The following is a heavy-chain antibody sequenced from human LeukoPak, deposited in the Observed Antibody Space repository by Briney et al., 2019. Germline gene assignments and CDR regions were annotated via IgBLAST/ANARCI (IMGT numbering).Heavy chain of an antibody. D-gene: IGHD6-13*01. V-gene: IGHV3-30*18. J-gene: IGHJ4*02. CDR3: AKEGHGSSLDY. Sequence: GGSLRLSCAASGFTLSSYGMHWVRQAPGKGLEWVAVISYDGSNKYYADSVKGRFTISRDNSKNTLYLQMNSLRAEDTAVYYCAKEGHGSSLDYWGQGTLVTVSS. CDR1: GFTLSSYG. CDR2: ISYDGSNK.